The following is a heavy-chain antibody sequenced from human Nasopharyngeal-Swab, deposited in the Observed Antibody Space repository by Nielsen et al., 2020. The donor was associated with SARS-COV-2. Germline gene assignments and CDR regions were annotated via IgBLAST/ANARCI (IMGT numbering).Heavy chain of an antibody. CDR2: ISSSSSSI. D-gene: IGHD3-10*01. Sequence: GGSLRLSCAASGFTFNSYSMNWVRQAPGKGLEWVSYISSSSSSIYYADSVKGRFTISRDNAKNSLCLQMDSLRDEDSAVYYCARDPAYYFGSGSYYPDYWGQGTLVTVSS. J-gene: IGHJ4*02. V-gene: IGHV3-48*02. CDR1: GFTFNSYS. CDR3: ARDPAYYFGSGSYYPDY.